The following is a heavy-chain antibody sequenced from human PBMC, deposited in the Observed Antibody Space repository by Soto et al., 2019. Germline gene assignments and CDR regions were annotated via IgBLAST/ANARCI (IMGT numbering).Heavy chain of an antibody. V-gene: IGHV3-30*03. Sequence: GGSLRLSCAASGFTFSSYGMHWVRQAPGKGLEWVAVISYDGSNKYYADSLKGRFTISRDNSKNTLYLQMNSLRAEDTAVYYCAASSGWPYYYYYMDVWGKGTTVTVSS. CDR3: AASSGWPYYYYYMDV. J-gene: IGHJ6*03. CDR1: GFTFSSYG. CDR2: ISYDGSNK. D-gene: IGHD6-19*01.